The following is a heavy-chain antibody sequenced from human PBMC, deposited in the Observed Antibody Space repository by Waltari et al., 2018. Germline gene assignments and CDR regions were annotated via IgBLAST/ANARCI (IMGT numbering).Heavy chain of an antibody. D-gene: IGHD1-26*01. CDR2: IGYDGSKK. CDR1: RFSFTKYS. V-gene: IGHV3-33*01. CDR3: ARDQYGESFYYAMNV. Sequence: QEKLVESGGGVVKSGRSLKLSCEASRFSFTKYSMPGVRRAPGKGLEWVAIIGYDGSKKYYADSVKGRFDISRDNSRNTLYLQMDSLRAEDTAVYFCARDQYGESFYYAMNVWGQGTAVTVSS. J-gene: IGHJ6*02.